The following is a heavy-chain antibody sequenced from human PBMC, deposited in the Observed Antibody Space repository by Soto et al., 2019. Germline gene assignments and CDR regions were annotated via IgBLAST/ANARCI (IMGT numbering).Heavy chain of an antibody. CDR3: ARGTSSVTTFYFDL. CDR2: INPGNGNT. D-gene: IGHD4-17*01. J-gene: IGHJ2*01. CDR1: GYTFTSYA. V-gene: IGHV1-3*01. Sequence: QVQLVQSGAEVKKPGASVKVSCKASGYTFTSYAMHWVRQAPGQRLEWMGWINPGNGNTRYSQKFQGRVTIIRDTSATTADMELSSLRSEDTAVYYCARGTSSVTTFYFDLWGRGTLVTVSS.